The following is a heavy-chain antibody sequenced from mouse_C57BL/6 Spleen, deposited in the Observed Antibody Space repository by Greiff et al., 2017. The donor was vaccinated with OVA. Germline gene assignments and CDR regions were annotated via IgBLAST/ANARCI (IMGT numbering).Heavy chain of an antibody. CDR2: ISSGGDYI. D-gene: IGHD1-1*01. V-gene: IGHV5-9-1*02. Sequence: EVQVVESGEGLVKPGGSLKLSCAASGFTFSSYAMSWVRQTPEKRLEWVAYISSGGDYIYYADTVKGRFTISRDNARNTLYLQMSSLKSEDTAMYYCTRDRGYYGSPWYFDVWGTGTTVTVSS. J-gene: IGHJ1*03. CDR1: GFTFSSYA. CDR3: TRDRGYYGSPWYFDV.